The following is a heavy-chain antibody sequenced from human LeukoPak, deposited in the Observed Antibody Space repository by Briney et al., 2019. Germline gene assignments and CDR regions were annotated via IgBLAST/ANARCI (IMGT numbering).Heavy chain of an antibody. Sequence: GGSLRLSCAASGFTFSSYWMSWVRQAPGKGLEWVANIKQDGSEKYYVDSVKGRFTISRDNAKNSLYLQMNSLRAEDTAVYYCASGGGECQLLPDAFDIWGQGTMVTVSS. D-gene: IGHD2-2*01. CDR1: GFTFSSYW. V-gene: IGHV3-7*01. J-gene: IGHJ3*02. CDR3: ASGGGECQLLPDAFDI. CDR2: IKQDGSEK.